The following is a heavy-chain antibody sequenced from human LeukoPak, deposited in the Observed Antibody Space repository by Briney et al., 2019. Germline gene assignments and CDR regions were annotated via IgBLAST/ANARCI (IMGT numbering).Heavy chain of an antibody. V-gene: IGHV4-59*07. CDR1: GGSIRSYY. Sequence: SDTLSLTCTVSGGSIRSYYWSWIRQPPGKGLEGIGDIYYSGRTNYNPSLKSRVTISVDTSKNQFSLKLSSVTAADTVVYYCARGGPADYDHVWGSLFGPGYFDYWGQGTLVTVSS. D-gene: IGHD3-16*01. CDR3: ARGGPADYDHVWGSLFGPGYFDY. J-gene: IGHJ4*02. CDR2: IYYSGRT.